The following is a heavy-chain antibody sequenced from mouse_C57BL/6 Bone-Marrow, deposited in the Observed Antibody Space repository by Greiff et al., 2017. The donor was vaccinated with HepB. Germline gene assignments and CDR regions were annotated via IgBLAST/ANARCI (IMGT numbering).Heavy chain of an antibody. CDR2: SRNKANDYTT. J-gene: IGHJ2*01. V-gene: IGHV7-1*01. CDR1: GFTFSDFY. Sequence: EVQVVESGGGLVQSGRSLRLSCATSGFTFSDFYMEWVRQAPGKGLEWIAASRNKANDYTTEYSASVKGRFIVSRDTSQSILYLQMNALRAEDTAIYYCARDGGDYWGQGTTLTVSS. CDR3: ARDGGDY.